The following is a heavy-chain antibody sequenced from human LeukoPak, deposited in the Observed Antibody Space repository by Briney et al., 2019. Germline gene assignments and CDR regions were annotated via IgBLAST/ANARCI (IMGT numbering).Heavy chain of an antibody. D-gene: IGHD2-2*01. J-gene: IGHJ6*03. CDR3: ARKGYCSSTSCARDYYYYYMDV. Sequence: GGSLRLSCAASGFTFSSYGMNWVRQAPGKGLEWVSYISSSGSTIYYADSVKGRFTISRDNAKNSLYLQMNSLRAEDTAVYYCARKGYCSSTSCARDYYYYYMDVWGKGTTVTISS. CDR2: ISSSGSTI. CDR1: GFTFSSYG. V-gene: IGHV3-48*04.